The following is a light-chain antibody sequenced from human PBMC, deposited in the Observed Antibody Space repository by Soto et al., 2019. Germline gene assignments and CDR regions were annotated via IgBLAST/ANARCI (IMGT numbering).Light chain of an antibody. Sequence: EIVLTQSPGTLSLSPGKRATLSCRASQSVSSSYLAWYQQKPGQAPRLLIYGASGRATGIPDRFSGSGSGTYVTLTISRLETEDFAVYYCQQYGSSPPVTFGQGTRLEIK. CDR1: QSVSSSY. CDR2: GAS. V-gene: IGKV3-20*01. CDR3: QQYGSSPPVT. J-gene: IGKJ5*01.